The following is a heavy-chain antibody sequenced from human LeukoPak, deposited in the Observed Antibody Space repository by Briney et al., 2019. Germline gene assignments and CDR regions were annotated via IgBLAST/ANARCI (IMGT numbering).Heavy chain of an antibody. CDR2: ISSSSSYI. CDR1: GFTFSSYS. CDR3: ARDVSSGSYYWFDP. D-gene: IGHD3-10*01. J-gene: IGHJ5*02. Sequence: GGSLRLSCAASGFTFSSYSMNWVRQAPGKGLEWVSAISSSSSYIYYADSVKGRFTISRDNAKNSLYLQMNSLRAEDTAVYYCARDVSSGSYYWFDPWGQGTLVTVSS. V-gene: IGHV3-21*01.